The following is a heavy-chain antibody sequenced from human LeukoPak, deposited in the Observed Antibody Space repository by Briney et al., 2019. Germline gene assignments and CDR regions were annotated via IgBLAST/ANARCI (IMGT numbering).Heavy chain of an antibody. V-gene: IGHV3-33*01. D-gene: IGHD1-26*01. CDR3: ARHGSGRNNFDPLDH. CDR1: GFSFNAYG. Sequence: GGSLRLSCAASGFSFNAYGMHWVRQAPGKGLEWVAIIWFDGSVTCYEDSVKGRFTISRDNSKSTVYLQMDSLRAEDTAVYYCARHGSGRNNFDPLDHWGQGTLVTVSS. J-gene: IGHJ4*02. CDR2: IWFDGSVT.